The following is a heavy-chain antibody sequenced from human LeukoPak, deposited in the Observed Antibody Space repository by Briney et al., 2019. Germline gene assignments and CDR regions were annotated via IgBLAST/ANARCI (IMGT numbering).Heavy chain of an antibody. CDR2: ISSSSSYI. V-gene: IGHV3-21*01. CDR1: GFTFSSYS. Sequence: GGSLRLSCAASGFTFSSYSMNWVRQAPGKGLEWVSSISSSSSYIYYADSVKGRFTISRDNAKNSLYLQMNSLRAEDTAVYYCARDGSLTGGMDVWGKGTTVTVSS. CDR3: ARDGSLTGGMDV. D-gene: IGHD1-26*01. J-gene: IGHJ6*03.